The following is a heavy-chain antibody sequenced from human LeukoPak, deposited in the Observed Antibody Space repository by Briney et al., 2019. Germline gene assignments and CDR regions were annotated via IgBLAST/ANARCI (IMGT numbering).Heavy chain of an antibody. CDR3: ARGGRSSYSSSWEAKFDY. Sequence: SETLSLTCTVSGGSISSYYWSWIRQPPGKGLEWIGYIYYSGSTNYNPFLKSRVTISVDTSKNQFSLKLSSVTAADTAVYYCARGGRSSYSSSWEAKFDYWGQGTLVTVSS. V-gene: IGHV4-59*01. D-gene: IGHD6-13*01. J-gene: IGHJ4*02. CDR2: IYYSGST. CDR1: GGSISSYY.